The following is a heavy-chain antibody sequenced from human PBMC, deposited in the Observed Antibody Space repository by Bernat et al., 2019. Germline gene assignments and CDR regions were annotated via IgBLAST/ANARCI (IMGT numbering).Heavy chain of an antibody. V-gene: IGHV1-69*02. CDR2: IIPILGIA. J-gene: IGHJ6*03. CDR1: GGTFSSYT. CDR3: AVYSRSPKYYYYYMDV. Sequence: VQLVQSGAEVKKPGSSVKVSCKASGGTFSSYTISWVRQAPGQGLEWMGRIIPILGIANYAQKFQGRVTITADKSTSTAYMELSSLRSEDTAVYYCAVYSRSPKYYYYYMDVWGKGTTVTVSS. D-gene: IGHD6-13*01.